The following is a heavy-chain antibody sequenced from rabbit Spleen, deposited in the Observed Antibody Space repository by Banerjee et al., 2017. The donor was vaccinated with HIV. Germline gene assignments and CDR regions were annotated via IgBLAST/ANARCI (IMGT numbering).Heavy chain of an antibody. CDR1: GFTISGSYW. CDR3: ARDDALTHSYAFNS. V-gene: IGHV1S45*01. J-gene: IGHJ4*01. Sequence: QQRLVESGGGLVKPGASLTLTCTASGFTISGSYWICWVRQAPGKGLEWIGCIDPVFGATYYASWAKGRFTISETSSTTVTLQMTSLTAADTATYFCARDDALTHSYAFNSWGPGTLVTVS. D-gene: IGHD4-1*01. CDR2: IDPVFGAT.